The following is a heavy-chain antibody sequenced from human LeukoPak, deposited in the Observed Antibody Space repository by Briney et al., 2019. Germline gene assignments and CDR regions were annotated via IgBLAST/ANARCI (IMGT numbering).Heavy chain of an antibody. CDR1: GGSISSSSYY. D-gene: IGHD3-22*01. Sequence: SETLSLTCTVSGGSISSSSYYWGWIRQPPGKGLEWIGSINYSGSTYYNPSLKSRVTISVDTSKNQFSLKLSSVTAADTAVYYCARDHPYYDSSGYYDLFDYWGQGTLVTVSS. CDR3: ARDHPYYDSSGYYDLFDY. CDR2: INYSGST. J-gene: IGHJ4*02. V-gene: IGHV4-39*07.